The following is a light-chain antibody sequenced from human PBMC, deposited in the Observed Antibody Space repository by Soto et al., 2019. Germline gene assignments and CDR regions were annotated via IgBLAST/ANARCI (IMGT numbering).Light chain of an antibody. V-gene: IGKV3-15*01. J-gene: IGKJ1*01. CDR3: QQYKNWPWT. Sequence: EMVMTQSPATLSVSPGDRATLSCRASQSVGSNLAWYQQKPGQAPRLLIYGASTRATGLPARFSGSGSGTDFTLTISSLQPEDFAVYYCQQYKNWPWTFGKGKKV. CDR1: QSVGSN. CDR2: GAS.